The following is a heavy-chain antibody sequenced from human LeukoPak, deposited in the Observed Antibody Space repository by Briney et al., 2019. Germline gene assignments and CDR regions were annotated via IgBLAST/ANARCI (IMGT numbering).Heavy chain of an antibody. CDR2: IIPIFGTA. J-gene: IGHJ5*02. D-gene: IGHD2-15*01. CDR1: GGTFSSYA. Sequence: GSSVKVSCKASGGTFSSYAISWVRQAPGQGLEWMGGIIPIFGTANYAQKFQGRVTITADKSTSTAYMELSSLRSEDTAVYYCAREEGGSYAGYNWFDPWGQGTLVTVSS. V-gene: IGHV1-69*06. CDR3: AREEGGSYAGYNWFDP.